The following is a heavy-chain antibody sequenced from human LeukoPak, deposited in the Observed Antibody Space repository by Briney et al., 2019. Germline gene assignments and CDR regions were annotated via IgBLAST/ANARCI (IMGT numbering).Heavy chain of an antibody. CDR2: MNPNSGNT. D-gene: IGHD2-2*01. Sequence: ASVTVSCKASVYTFTNYDINWVRQASGQGLDWMGWMNPNSGNTGYAQKFQGRVTMTRNTSISTAYMEVSSLSSEDTAVYYCARGPGCVSTSCPYHFDYWGQGTLVTVSS. CDR3: ARGPGCVSTSCPYHFDY. CDR1: VYTFTNYD. J-gene: IGHJ4*02. V-gene: IGHV1-8*01.